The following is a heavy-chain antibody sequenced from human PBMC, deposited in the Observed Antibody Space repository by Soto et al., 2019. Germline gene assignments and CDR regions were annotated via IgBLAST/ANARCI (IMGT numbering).Heavy chain of an antibody. J-gene: IGHJ6*02. CDR3: AREHSSSWSDYYYYGMDV. CDR1: GYTFTSYY. CDR2: INPSGGST. Sequence: ASVKVSCKASGYTFTSYYMHWVRQAPGQGLEWMGIINPSGGSTSYAQKFQGRVTMTRDTSTSTVYMELSSLRSEDTAVYYCAREHSSSWSDYYYYGMDVWGQGTTVTVSS. V-gene: IGHV1-46*01. D-gene: IGHD6-13*01.